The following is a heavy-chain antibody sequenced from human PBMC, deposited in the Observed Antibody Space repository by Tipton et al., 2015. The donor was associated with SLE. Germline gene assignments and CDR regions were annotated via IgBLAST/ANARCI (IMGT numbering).Heavy chain of an antibody. CDR2: IYYSGST. J-gene: IGHJ4*02. CDR1: GGSISSSSYY. V-gene: IGHV4-39*07. Sequence: TLSLTCTVSGGSISSSSYYWGWIRQPPGKGLEWIGSIYYSGSTYYNPSLKSRVTISVDTSKDQFSLKLSSVTAADTAVYYCARRSLGFLEGWGQGTLVTVSS. D-gene: IGHD3-3*01. CDR3: ARRSLGFLEG.